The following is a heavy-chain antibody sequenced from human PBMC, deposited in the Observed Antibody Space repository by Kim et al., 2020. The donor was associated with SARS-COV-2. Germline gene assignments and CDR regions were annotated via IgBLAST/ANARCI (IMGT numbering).Heavy chain of an antibody. V-gene: IGHV3-15*01. Sequence: GGSLRLSCAASGFTFSNAWMSWVRQAPGKGLEWVGRIKSKTDGGTTDYAAPVKGRFTISRDDSKNTLYLQMNSLKTEDTAVYYCTTGIAARSYYYGMDVWGQGTTVTVSS. CDR1: GFTFSNAW. CDR3: TTGIAARSYYYGMDV. J-gene: IGHJ6*02. D-gene: IGHD6-6*01. CDR2: IKSKTDGGTT.